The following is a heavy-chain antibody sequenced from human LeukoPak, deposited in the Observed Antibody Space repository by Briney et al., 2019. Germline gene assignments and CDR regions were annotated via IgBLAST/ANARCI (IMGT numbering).Heavy chain of an antibody. CDR1: GYTFTSYY. CDR3: ARDLTGIAAEWWFDP. CDR2: INPSGGST. D-gene: IGHD6-13*01. V-gene: IGHV1-46*01. Sequence: ASVKVSCKASGYTFTSYYMHWVRQAPGQGLEWMGIINPSGGSTSYAQKFQGRVTMTTDTSTSTAYMELRSLRSDDTAVYYCARDLTGIAAEWWFDPWGQGTLVTVSS. J-gene: IGHJ5*02.